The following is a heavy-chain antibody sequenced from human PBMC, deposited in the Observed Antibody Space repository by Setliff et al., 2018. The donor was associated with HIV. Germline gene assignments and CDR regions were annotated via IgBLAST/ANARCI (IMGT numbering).Heavy chain of an antibody. CDR1: GDPIFIGGYY. J-gene: IGHJ5*02. D-gene: IGHD1-26*01. Sequence: SETLSLTCTVSGDPIFIGGYYWSWIREHPGGGLEWIGYIYHTGKTYYNPSLQSRIIMSLDMSQNQFSLKLSSVTAADTAVYYCAKEGNSVDNWLDPWGPGTLVTVSS. CDR3: AKEGNSVDNWLDP. V-gene: IGHV4-31*03. CDR2: IYHTGKT.